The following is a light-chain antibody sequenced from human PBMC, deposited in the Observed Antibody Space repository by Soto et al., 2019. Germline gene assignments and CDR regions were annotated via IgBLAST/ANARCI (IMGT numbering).Light chain of an antibody. V-gene: IGKV3-20*01. CDR2: GAS. CDR3: QQYGSAPWT. Sequence: EIVMTQSPATLSVSPVERATLSVMASQSVSSHLAWYQQKPGQAPRLLIYGASSRATGIPDRFSGSGSGTDFTLTISRLEPEDFAVYYCQQYGSAPWTFGQGTKVDI. CDR1: QSVSSH. J-gene: IGKJ1*01.